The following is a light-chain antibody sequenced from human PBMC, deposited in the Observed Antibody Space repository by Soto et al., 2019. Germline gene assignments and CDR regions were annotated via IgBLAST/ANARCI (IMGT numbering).Light chain of an antibody. CDR2: AAS. Sequence: DIQMTQSPSTLSGSVGDRVTITCRASQGISSYLAWYQQKPGKAPKLLIYAASTLQSGVPSRFSGSGSGTDFTLTISSLQPEDFATYYCQQLNSYLSIAFGQGTRLEI. CDR1: QGISSY. J-gene: IGKJ5*01. CDR3: QQLNSYLSIA. V-gene: IGKV1-9*01.